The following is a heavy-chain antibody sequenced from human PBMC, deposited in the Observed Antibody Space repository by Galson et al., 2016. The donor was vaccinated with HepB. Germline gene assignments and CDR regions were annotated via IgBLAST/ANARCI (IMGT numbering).Heavy chain of an antibody. Sequence: SVKVSCKASGYTFSTYGITWVRQAPGQGLEWMGWITAYVGITYYAQNFQGRVTLTTDRSTNTAYMELTSLTSDDTAVYYCARAEGGASGFDLWGQGTMVTVSS. CDR2: ITAYVGIT. CDR1: GYTFSTYG. CDR3: ARAEGGASGFDL. J-gene: IGHJ3*01. D-gene: IGHD3-16*01. V-gene: IGHV1-18*01.